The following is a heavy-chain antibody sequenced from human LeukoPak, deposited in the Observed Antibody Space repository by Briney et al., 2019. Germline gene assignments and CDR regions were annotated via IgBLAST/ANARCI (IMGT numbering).Heavy chain of an antibody. Sequence: GGSLRLSCAASGFTFSNSAVTWVRQAPGKELEWVSAISDSGGKTHYADSVKGRYTISRDNSKNTLYLQMNSLRVEDTAIYYCAKDWSCDYWGQGTLITVSS. CDR3: AKDWSCDY. V-gene: IGHV3-23*01. CDR1: GFTFSNSA. D-gene: IGHD1-26*01. J-gene: IGHJ4*02. CDR2: ISDSGGKT.